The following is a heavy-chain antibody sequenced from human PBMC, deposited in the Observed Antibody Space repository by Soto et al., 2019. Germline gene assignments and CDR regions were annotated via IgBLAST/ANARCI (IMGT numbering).Heavy chain of an antibody. CDR1: GFTFSSYA. D-gene: IGHD2-15*01. V-gene: IGHV3-30-3*01. CDR2: ISYDGSNK. Sequence: HPGGSLRLSCAASGFTFSSYAMHWVRQAPGKGLEWVAVISYDGSNKYYADSVKGRFTISRDNSKNTLYLQMNSLRAEDTAVYYCARDLPYWDYYGMDVWGQGTTVTVSS. CDR3: ARDLPYWDYYGMDV. J-gene: IGHJ6*02.